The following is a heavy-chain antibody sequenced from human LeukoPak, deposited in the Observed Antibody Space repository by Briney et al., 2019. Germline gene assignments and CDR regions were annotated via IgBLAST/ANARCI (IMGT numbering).Heavy chain of an antibody. CDR2: TSTTSAYI. V-gene: IGHV3-21*01. Sequence: PGGSLRLSCAASGFTFSGYSMNWVRQAPGKGLEWVSSTSTTSAYIYYADSVKGRLTTSRDNAKSSLYLEMNSLRAEDTAVYYCAKDGGYNSGYFDYWGQGTLVTVSS. J-gene: IGHJ4*02. CDR1: GFTFSGYS. CDR3: AKDGGYNSGYFDY. D-gene: IGHD5-24*01.